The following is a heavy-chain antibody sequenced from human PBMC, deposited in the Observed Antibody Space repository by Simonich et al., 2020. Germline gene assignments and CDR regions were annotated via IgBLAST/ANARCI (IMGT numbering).Heavy chain of an antibody. D-gene: IGHD3-9*01. J-gene: IGHJ5*02. V-gene: IGHV4-34*01. CDR1: GGSFSGYY. Sequence: QVQLQQWGAGLLKPSETLSLTCAVYGGSFSGYYWSWIRQPPGKGLGWIGEFNHSGRHNHNPPLKGRVTISVDTSKNQFSLKMSSVTAADTAVYYCARCGLVNYDILTGYHNWFDPWGHGNLVTVSS. CDR3: ARCGLVNYDILTGYHNWFDP. CDR2: FNHSGRH.